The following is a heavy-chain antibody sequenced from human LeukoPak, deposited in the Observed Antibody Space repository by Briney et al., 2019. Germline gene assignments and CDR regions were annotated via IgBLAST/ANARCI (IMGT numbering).Heavy chain of an antibody. D-gene: IGHD3-16*01. V-gene: IGHV3-7*01. CDR2: IHQDGSVT. CDR3: ARGRGWVDH. CDR1: GFTFSSYA. Sequence: GGSLRLSCAASGFTFSSYAMHWVRQTPGKGLEWVGNIHQDGSVTNYVDAVKGRFTISRDNARDSVFLQLNSLRAEDTALYYCARGRGWVDHWGQGTLVTVSS. J-gene: IGHJ4*02.